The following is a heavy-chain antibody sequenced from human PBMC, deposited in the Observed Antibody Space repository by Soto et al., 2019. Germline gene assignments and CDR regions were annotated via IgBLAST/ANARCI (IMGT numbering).Heavy chain of an antibody. D-gene: IGHD6-19*01. CDR3: ARWDIAVAGDAFDI. CDR2: ISGSGGST. J-gene: IGHJ3*02. V-gene: IGHV3-23*01. Sequence: GGSLRISCAASGFTFSSYAMSWVRQATGKGLEWDSAISGSGGSTYYAYSVKGRFTISRDNSKNTLYLQMNSLRAEDTAVYYCARWDIAVAGDAFDIWGQGTMVTVSS. CDR1: GFTFSSYA.